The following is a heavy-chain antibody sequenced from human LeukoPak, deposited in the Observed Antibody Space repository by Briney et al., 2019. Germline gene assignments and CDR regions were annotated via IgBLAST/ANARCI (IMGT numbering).Heavy chain of an antibody. V-gene: IGHV4-59*01. CDR3: AREQQLATDPSYAFDI. D-gene: IGHD6-13*01. Sequence: PSETLSLTCTVSDGSINGYYWSWIRQPPGKGLGWCGYMYSGGTTNYSPSLKSRVTISEDTSKNQFSLKLTSVTAADTAVYYCAREQQLATDPSYAFDIWGQGTMVTVSS. CDR2: MYSGGTT. J-gene: IGHJ3*02. CDR1: DGSINGYY.